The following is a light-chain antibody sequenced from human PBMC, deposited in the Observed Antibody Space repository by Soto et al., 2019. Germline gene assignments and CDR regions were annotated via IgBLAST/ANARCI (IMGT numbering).Light chain of an antibody. CDR2: STN. Sequence: QTVVTQEPSCSLSPGGTVTLTGGLSSGSVSTSYYPSWYQQTPGQAPRTLIYSTNTRSSGVPDRFSGSILGNKAALTITGAQSDDESDYYCVLYMGSGSYVVFGGGTKLTVL. V-gene: IGLV8-61*01. CDR3: VLYMGSGSYVV. CDR1: SGSVSTSYY. J-gene: IGLJ2*01.